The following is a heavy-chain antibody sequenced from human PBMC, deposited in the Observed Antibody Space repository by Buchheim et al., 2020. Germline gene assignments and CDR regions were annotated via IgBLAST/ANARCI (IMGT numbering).Heavy chain of an antibody. J-gene: IGHJ2*01. V-gene: IGHV4-59*01. CDR1: GGSIRSNY. Sequence: QVQLQEWGPGLLKPSETLSLSCTVSGGSIRSNYWSWIRQPPGKGLEYLGQVYHSGTTNYNPSLKSQVSISLDTSKNQFSLELRSVTAADTAVYYCARDIEVVGATLYFDLWGRGTL. D-gene: IGHD1-26*01. CDR2: VYHSGTT. CDR3: ARDIEVVGATLYFDL.